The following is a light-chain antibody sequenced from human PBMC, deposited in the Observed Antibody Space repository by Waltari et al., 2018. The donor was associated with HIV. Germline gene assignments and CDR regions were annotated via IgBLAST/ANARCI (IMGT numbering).Light chain of an antibody. CDR1: ALPKQY. V-gene: IGLV3-25*03. J-gene: IGLJ3*02. CDR3: QSADSGTWV. CDR2: KDT. Sequence: SELTQPPSVSVSPGQTARITCSGDALPKQYAYWYQQKPGQAPVLVIYKDTERPSGIPERFSGSSSGTTGTLTISGVQAEDEADYYCQSADSGTWVFGGGTKLTVL.